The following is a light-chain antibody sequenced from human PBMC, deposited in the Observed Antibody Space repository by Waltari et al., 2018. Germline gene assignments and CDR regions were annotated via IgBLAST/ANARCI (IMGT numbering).Light chain of an antibody. J-gene: IGKJ1*01. CDR1: QGISSR. V-gene: IGKV1-12*01. Sequence: DIQMPQPPSSVSASVGDRVPLTCRASQGISSRLAWYQQKPGKAPKLLIYDASSLHSGVPSRFSGSGSGTDFTLTIRSLQPEDFATYYCQQVNSFPRTFGQGTKVEVK. CDR2: DAS. CDR3: QQVNSFPRT.